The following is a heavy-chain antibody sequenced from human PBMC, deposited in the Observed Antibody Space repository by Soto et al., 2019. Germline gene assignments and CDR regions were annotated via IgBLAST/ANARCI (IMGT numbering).Heavy chain of an antibody. CDR1: GFTFSSYW. Sequence: GGSLRLSCAASGFTFSSYWMHWVRQAPGKGLVWVSRINSDGSSTSYADSVKGRFTISRDNAKNTLYLQMNSLRAEDTAVYYCARDVRTRLYYYYGMDVWGQGTTVTVSS. J-gene: IGHJ6*02. D-gene: IGHD3-16*02. CDR2: INSDGSST. V-gene: IGHV3-74*01. CDR3: ARDVRTRLYYYYGMDV.